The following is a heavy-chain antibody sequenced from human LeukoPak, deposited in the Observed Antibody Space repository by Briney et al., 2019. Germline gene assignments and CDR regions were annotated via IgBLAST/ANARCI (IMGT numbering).Heavy chain of an antibody. J-gene: IGHJ4*02. Sequence: GESLKISCKGSGYTFSSYWIGWVRQMPGKGLEWMGIIYPGDSDTRYSPSLQGQVTISVDTSIGTAYLQWSSLKASDTAIYYCARQNNFRLDYWGQGTLVTVSS. D-gene: IGHD5-24*01. CDR1: GYTFSSYW. CDR3: ARQNNFRLDY. CDR2: IYPGDSDT. V-gene: IGHV5-51*01.